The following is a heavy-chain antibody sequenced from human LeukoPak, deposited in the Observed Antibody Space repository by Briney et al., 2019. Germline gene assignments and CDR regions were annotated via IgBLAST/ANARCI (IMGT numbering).Heavy chain of an antibody. CDR1: DYPISSGYF. V-gene: IGHV4-38-2*02. CDR2: ISHSGST. D-gene: IGHD2-8*02. Sequence: RPSETLSLTCSVTDYPISSGYFWGWIRAPPQKGLEVIATISHSGSTYFSPSLKSRVIVSIDASKNQFSLNLTSVTAADTAVYYCAREHCAGGYCYFLDYWGQGILVTVSS. CDR3: AREHCAGGYCYFLDY. J-gene: IGHJ4*02.